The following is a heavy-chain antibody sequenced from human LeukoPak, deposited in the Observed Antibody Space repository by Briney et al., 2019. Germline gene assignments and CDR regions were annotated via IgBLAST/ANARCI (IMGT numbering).Heavy chain of an antibody. CDR2: ISGSGGST. Sequence: GGSLRLSRAASGFTFSNYAMSWVRQAPGKGLEWVSAISGSGGSTYYADSVKGRFTISRDNSKNTLYLQMNSLRAEDTAVYYCAKEGVSAAAGIQFDYWGQGTLVTVSS. V-gene: IGHV3-23*01. J-gene: IGHJ4*02. CDR3: AKEGVSAAAGIQFDY. D-gene: IGHD6-13*01. CDR1: GFTFSNYA.